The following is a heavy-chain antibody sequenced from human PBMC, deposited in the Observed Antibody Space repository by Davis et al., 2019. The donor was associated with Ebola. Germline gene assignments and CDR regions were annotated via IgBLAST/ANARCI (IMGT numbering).Heavy chain of an antibody. V-gene: IGHV3-9*01. CDR2: ISWNSGSI. CDR3: AKGPLRFLEWLPADY. D-gene: IGHD3-3*01. Sequence: SLKISCAASGFTFDDYAMHWVRQAPGKGLEWVSGISWNSGSIGYADSVKGRFTISRDNAKNSLYLQMNSLRAEDTALYYCAKGPLRFLEWLPADYWCQGTLVTVSS. CDR1: GFTFDDYA. J-gene: IGHJ4*02.